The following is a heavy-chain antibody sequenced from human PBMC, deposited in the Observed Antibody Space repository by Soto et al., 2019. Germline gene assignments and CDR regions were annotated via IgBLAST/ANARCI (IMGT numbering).Heavy chain of an antibody. V-gene: IGHV4-30-4*01. CDR1: GGSISSGDYY. J-gene: IGHJ4*02. CDR3: ARVRNWNYDY. D-gene: IGHD1-7*01. CDR2: IYYIGST. Sequence: PSETLSLTCTVSGGSISSGDYYWSWIRQPPGKCLEWIGYIYYIGSTYYNPSLKSRVTISVDTSKNQFSLKLSSVTAADTAVYYCARVRNWNYDYWGQGTLVTVSS.